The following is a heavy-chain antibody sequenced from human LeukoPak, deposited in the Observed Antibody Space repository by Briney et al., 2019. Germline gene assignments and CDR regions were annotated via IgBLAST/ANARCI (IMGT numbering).Heavy chain of an antibody. Sequence: PGGSLRLSRAASGFTFSGYVMSWVRQAPGKGLEWVSAISAPGGGTYYADSVKGRFTISRDNSKNTLSLQMNSLRVEDTAIYYCAKAPQGYNTYALPANWGQGTLVTVSS. D-gene: IGHD5-12*01. V-gene: IGHV3-23*01. CDR2: ISAPGGGT. CDR1: GFTFSGYV. J-gene: IGHJ4*02. CDR3: AKAPQGYNTYALPAN.